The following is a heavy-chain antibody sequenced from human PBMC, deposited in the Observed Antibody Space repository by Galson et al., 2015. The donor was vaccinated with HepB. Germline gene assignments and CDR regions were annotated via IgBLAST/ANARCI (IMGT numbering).Heavy chain of an antibody. Sequence: SLRLSCAASGFTFSGSGIHWVRLASGKGLEGVGRIRNRANNYETAHAASVRGRFTVSRDDSKNTAYLQMTSLKTEDTAVYYCTRPGYGSRWFLDYSHGMDIWGQGTTVIV. V-gene: IGHV3-73*01. D-gene: IGHD6-13*01. CDR3: TRPGYGSRWFLDYSHGMDI. CDR2: IRNRANNYET. J-gene: IGHJ6*02. CDR1: GFTFSGSG.